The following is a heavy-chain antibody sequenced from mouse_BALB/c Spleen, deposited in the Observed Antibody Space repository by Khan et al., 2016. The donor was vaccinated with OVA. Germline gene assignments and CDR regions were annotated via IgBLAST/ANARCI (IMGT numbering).Heavy chain of an antibody. V-gene: IGHV2-9*02. CDR3: ARDTTATPY. D-gene: IGHD1-2*01. Sequence: QVQLKESGPGLVAPSQSLSITCTVSGFSLTSYGVHWVLQPPGKGLEWLGIIWAGGSTNYHSALMSRLSISKDNSKSQVFLKMNSLQTDDTAMYYCARDTTATPYWGQGTLVTVAA. CDR2: IWAGGST. J-gene: IGHJ3*01. CDR1: GFSLTSYG.